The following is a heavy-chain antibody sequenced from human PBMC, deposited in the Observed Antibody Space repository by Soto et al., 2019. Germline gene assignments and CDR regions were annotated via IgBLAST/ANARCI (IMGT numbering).Heavy chain of an antibody. V-gene: IGHV3-23*01. D-gene: IGHD3-10*01. CDR1: GFTFSSYS. CDR2: ISDSGGNT. Sequence: PGGSLRLSCAASGFTFSSYSMNWVRQAPGKGLEWVSGISDSGGNTYYADSVKGRFTISRDNPRNKLYLQMYSLRVEDTAVYYCAKGDVGFGSGKYYSEYWGQGTLVTVSS. CDR3: AKGDVGFGSGKYYSEY. J-gene: IGHJ4*02.